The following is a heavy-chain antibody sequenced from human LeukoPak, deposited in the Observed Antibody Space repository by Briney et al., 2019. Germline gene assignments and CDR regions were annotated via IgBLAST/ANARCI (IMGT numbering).Heavy chain of an antibody. CDR3: AGGNIVVVPAAMGWFDP. V-gene: IGHV1-69*04. Sequence: ASVKVSCKAPGGTFSSYAISWVRQAPGQGLEWMGRIIPILGIANYAQKFQGRVTITADKSTSTAYMELSSLRSEDTAVYYCAGGNIVVVPAAMGWFDPWGQGTLVTVSS. CDR1: GGTFSSYA. D-gene: IGHD2-2*01. J-gene: IGHJ5*02. CDR2: IIPILGIA.